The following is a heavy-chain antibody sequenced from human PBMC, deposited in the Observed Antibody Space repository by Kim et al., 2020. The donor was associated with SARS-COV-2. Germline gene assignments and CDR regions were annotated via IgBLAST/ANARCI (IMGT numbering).Heavy chain of an antibody. J-gene: IGHJ4*02. V-gene: IGHV4-4*07. CDR1: GGSFSSYR. Sequence: SETLSLICTVSGGSFSSYRWSWIRQSAGKGLEWIGRIHASGSTNYNPSLKSRLTMSVDASQHQMSLKLSSVTAADTAMYYCGRQVAGTDRRFDYWGQGILVTVSS. D-gene: IGHD6-19*01. CDR2: IHASGST. CDR3: GRQVAGTDRRFDY.